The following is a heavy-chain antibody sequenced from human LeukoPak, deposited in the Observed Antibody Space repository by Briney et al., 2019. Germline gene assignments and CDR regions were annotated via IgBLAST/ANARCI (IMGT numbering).Heavy chain of an antibody. D-gene: IGHD2/OR15-2a*01. Sequence: GGSLRLSCAASGFTFSNYTMNWVRQAPGKGLEWVSSISSSRSYIFYADSVKGRFTVSRDNAKNSLYLQMNSLRAEDTAIYYCARDYQYGYSTNWYHLAQIDYWGQGTLVTVSS. J-gene: IGHJ4*02. CDR3: ARDYQYGYSTNWYHLAQIDY. CDR2: ISSSRSYI. V-gene: IGHV3-21*01. CDR1: GFTFSNYT.